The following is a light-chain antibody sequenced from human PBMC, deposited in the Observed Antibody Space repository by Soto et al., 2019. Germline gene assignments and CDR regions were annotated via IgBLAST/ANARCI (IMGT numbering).Light chain of an antibody. Sequence: RLTQSPSSLSASVVDTITITCRASPTINTYLNWFQQKPGEPPRLLIYGASTLHDGVPSRFSGSGSGADFTLTISGLQPEDFASYHCQQTYSDISFGGGTKVDI. CDR2: GAS. CDR1: PTINTY. J-gene: IGKJ4*01. CDR3: QQTYSDIS. V-gene: IGKV1-39*01.